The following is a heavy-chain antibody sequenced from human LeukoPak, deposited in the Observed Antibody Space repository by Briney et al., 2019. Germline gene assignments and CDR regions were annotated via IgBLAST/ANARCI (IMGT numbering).Heavy chain of an antibody. CDR2: IWDDGTTK. J-gene: IGHJ3*02. CDR1: GFIFSDYG. Sequence: GRSLRLSCAASGFIFSDYGIQWVRRAPGKGLEWVAIIWDDGTTKYYADSVKGRFTISRDNAKNSLYLQMNSLRAEDTAVYYCARVRYSSGPDAFDIWGQGTMVTVSS. D-gene: IGHD6-19*01. V-gene: IGHV3-33*01. CDR3: ARVRYSSGPDAFDI.